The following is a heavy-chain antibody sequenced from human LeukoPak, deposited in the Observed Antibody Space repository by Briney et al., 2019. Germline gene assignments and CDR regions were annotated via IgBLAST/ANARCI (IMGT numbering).Heavy chain of an antibody. CDR2: IVVGGGNT. Sequence: GTSVKVSCKASGFTFTSSAMQWVRQARGQRLEWIGWIVVGGGNTNYAQKFQERVTITRDMSTSTAYMELSSLRSEDTAVYYCARGFYCSSTSCAWDYWGQGTLVTVSS. CDR1: GFTFTSSA. D-gene: IGHD2-2*01. CDR3: ARGFYCSSTSCAWDY. V-gene: IGHV1-58*02. J-gene: IGHJ4*02.